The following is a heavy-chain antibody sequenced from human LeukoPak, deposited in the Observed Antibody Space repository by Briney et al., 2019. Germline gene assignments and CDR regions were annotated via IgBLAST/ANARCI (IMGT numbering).Heavy chain of an antibody. CDR1: GFTFSSYS. V-gene: IGHV3-48*02. D-gene: IGHD5-12*01. CDR2: ISSSSGTI. Sequence: LPGGSLRLSCVASGFTFSSYSMNWVRQAPGKGLEWVSYISSSSGTIYYADSVKGRFTISRDNAKNPLYLQMNSLRDEDTAVYYCASQLPCSGYYDAFDIWGQGTMVTVSS. J-gene: IGHJ3*02. CDR3: ASQLPCSGYYDAFDI.